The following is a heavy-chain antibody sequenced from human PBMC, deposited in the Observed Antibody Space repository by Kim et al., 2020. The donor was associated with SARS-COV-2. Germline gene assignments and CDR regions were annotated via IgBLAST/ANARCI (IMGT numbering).Heavy chain of an antibody. D-gene: IGHD5-18*01. CDR2: IFYTGDT. Sequence: SETLSLTCTVSGGSMSKNNVYWAWIRQPPGKGLEWIGSIFYTGDTSYSPSLQSRVSVSIDTSNQQFSLNLHSVTAADTAFYFCAGVATTMITNRGVPHWG. V-gene: IGHV4-39*07. CDR1: GGSMSKNNVY. J-gene: IGHJ1*01. CDR3: AGVATTMITNRGVPH.